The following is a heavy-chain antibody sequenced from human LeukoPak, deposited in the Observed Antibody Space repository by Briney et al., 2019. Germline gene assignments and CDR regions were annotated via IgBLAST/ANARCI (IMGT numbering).Heavy chain of an antibody. CDR3: ARTQDYGDCKGFDY. CDR1: GFTFSSYW. Sequence: GGSLRLSCAASGFTFSSYWMHWVRHAPGKGLVWVSRINSDGSSTIYADSVKGRFTISRDNAKNTLYLQMNSLRAEDTAVYYCARTQDYGDCKGFDYGGQGTLVTGSS. J-gene: IGHJ4*02. D-gene: IGHD4-17*01. V-gene: IGHV3-74*01. CDR2: INSDGSST.